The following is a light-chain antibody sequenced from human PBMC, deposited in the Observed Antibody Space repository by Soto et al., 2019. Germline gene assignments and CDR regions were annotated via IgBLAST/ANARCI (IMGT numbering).Light chain of an antibody. CDR3: PHYFSYPLT. V-gene: IGKV1-8*01. CDR1: QGISSH. J-gene: IGKJ4*01. CDR2: TAS. Sequence: AIRMTQSPSSFSASTGDRVTITCRASQGISSHLAWYQVTPGKAPRLLIYTASYLEIVVPSRCSGSGSGTDFTLNISSLQSEEFEVYYCPHYFSYPLTFGGGTKVEIK.